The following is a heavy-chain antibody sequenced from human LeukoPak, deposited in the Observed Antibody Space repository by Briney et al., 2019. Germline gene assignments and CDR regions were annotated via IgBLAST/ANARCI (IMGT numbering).Heavy chain of an antibody. CDR2: ISSSSSYI. V-gene: IGHV3-21*01. J-gene: IGHJ3*02. Sequence: AGGSLRLSCAASGFTFSSYSMNWVSQAPGKGLEWVSSISSSSSYIYYADSVKGRFTISRDNAKNSLYLQMNSLRAEDTAVYYCARDLPYPRITIFGDAFDIWGQGTMVTVSS. CDR3: ARDLPYPRITIFGDAFDI. CDR1: GFTFSSYS. D-gene: IGHD3-3*01.